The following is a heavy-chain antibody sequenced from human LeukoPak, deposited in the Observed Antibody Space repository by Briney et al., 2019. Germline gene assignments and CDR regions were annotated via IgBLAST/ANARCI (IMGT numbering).Heavy chain of an antibody. V-gene: IGHV1-69*13. J-gene: IGHJ4*02. Sequence: ASVKVSCKASGGTFSSYAISWVPQAPGQGLEWMGGIIPIFGTANYAQKFQGRVTITADESTSTAYMELSSLRSEDTAVYYCARGGSGWSNFDYWGQGTLVTVSS. CDR3: ARGGSGWSNFDY. CDR1: GGTFSSYA. D-gene: IGHD6-19*01. CDR2: IIPIFGTA.